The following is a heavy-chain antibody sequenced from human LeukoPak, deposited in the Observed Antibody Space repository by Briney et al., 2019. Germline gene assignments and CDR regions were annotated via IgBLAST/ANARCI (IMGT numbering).Heavy chain of an antibody. CDR2: ISDTGGTI. CDR1: GFTFSTYE. D-gene: IGHD6-13*01. CDR3: ARAHTEQELVFNLDY. J-gene: IGHJ4*02. Sequence: GGSLSLSCAASGFTFSTYEMNWVRQAPGKGLEWVSYISDTGGTIYYADSVKGRFTISRDNAKNSLYLQMNSLRAEDTAVYYCARAHTEQELVFNLDYWGQGTLVTVSS. V-gene: IGHV3-48*03.